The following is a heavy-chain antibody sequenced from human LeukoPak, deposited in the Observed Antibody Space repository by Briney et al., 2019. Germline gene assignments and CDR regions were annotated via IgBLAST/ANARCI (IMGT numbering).Heavy chain of an antibody. J-gene: IGHJ4*02. CDR3: ARAIGSYGY. Sequence: PSETLSLTCAVYGGSFSGYYWSWVRQAPGKGLEWVSVIYSGGSTYYADSVKGRFTISRDNSKNTLYLQMNSLRAEDTAVYYCARAIGSYGYWGQGTLVTVSS. D-gene: IGHD1-26*01. CDR1: GGSFSGYY. CDR2: IYSGGST. V-gene: IGHV3-66*01.